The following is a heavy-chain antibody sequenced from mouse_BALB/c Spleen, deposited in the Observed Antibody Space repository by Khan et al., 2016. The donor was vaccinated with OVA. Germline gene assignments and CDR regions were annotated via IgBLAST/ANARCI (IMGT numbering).Heavy chain of an antibody. CDR2: LNPSTGYT. CDR1: GYTFINYW. Sequence: QVQLQQPGAELAKPGASVKMSCKASGYTFINYWILWVKQRPGQGLEWIGYLNPSTGYTEYNQNFKDKATLTADKSSSTAYMQLSSLTAEDAADYYCARRGLRWDFDYWGQGTTLTVSS. V-gene: IGHV1-7*01. CDR3: ARRGLRWDFDY. D-gene: IGHD1-1*01. J-gene: IGHJ2*01.